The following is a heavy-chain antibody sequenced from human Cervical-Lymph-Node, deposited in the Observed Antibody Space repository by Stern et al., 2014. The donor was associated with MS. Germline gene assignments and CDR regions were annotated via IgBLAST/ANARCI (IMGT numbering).Heavy chain of an antibody. CDR3: ARVEGDYASYFDY. V-gene: IGHV4-4*02. CDR1: GNSISSGNW. Sequence: QVQLQESGPGLVKPSGTLSLTCAVSGNSISSGNWWSWVRQPPGQGLEWIGGIYHSGNTDYNQYLKSRVNISTDESKNQFSLILNSVTAADTAVYYCARVEGDYASYFDYWGQGTLVTVSS. CDR2: IYHSGNT. J-gene: IGHJ4*02. D-gene: IGHD4-17*01.